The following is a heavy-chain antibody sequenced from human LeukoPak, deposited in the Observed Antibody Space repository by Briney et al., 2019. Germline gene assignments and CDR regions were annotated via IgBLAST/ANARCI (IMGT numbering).Heavy chain of an antibody. CDR2: INHSGST. Sequence: SETLSLTCAVYGGSFSGYYWSWIRQPPGKGLEWIGEINHSGSTNYNPSLKSRVTISVDTSKNQFSLKLSSVTAADTAVYYCARSRWLRFGDPTYYMDAWGKGTTVTVSS. CDR3: ARSRWLRFGDPTYYMDA. V-gene: IGHV4-34*01. D-gene: IGHD5-12*01. J-gene: IGHJ6*03. CDR1: GGSFSGYY.